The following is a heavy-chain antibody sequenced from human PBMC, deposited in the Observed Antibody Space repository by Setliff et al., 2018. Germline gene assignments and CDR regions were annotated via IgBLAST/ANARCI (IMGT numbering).Heavy chain of an antibody. D-gene: IGHD4-17*01. V-gene: IGHV4-4*07. Sequence: SETLSLTCTVSGGSISSYYWSWIRQPAGKGLEWIGHIYIGGSANYNPSLKSRVTMSIDTSKNQFSPKLTSVTAAETAVYYCAGGRRYDYGWDFDYWGQGTLVTVSS. CDR3: AGGRRYDYGWDFDY. CDR1: GGSISSYY. CDR2: IYIGGSA. J-gene: IGHJ4*02.